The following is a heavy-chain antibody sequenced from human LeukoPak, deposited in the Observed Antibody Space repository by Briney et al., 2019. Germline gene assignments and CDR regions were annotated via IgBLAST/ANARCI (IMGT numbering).Heavy chain of an antibody. Sequence: SVKVSCKASGGTFSSYAISWVRQAPGQGLEWMGGIIPIFGTANYAQKFQGRVTITADESTSTAYMELSSLRSEDTAVYYCARDHGSGSNLLDYWGQGTLVTVSS. CDR2: IIPIFGTA. V-gene: IGHV1-69*13. CDR1: GGTFSSYA. J-gene: IGHJ4*02. D-gene: IGHD3-10*01. CDR3: ARDHGSGSNLLDY.